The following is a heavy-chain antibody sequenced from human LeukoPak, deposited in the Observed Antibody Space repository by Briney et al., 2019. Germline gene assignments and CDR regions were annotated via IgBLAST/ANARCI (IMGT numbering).Heavy chain of an antibody. J-gene: IGHJ4*02. V-gene: IGHV4-59*01. CDR1: GGSISSYY. CDR3: ARGGYYDSSGPFDY. Sequence: SETLSLTCTVSGGSISSYYWSWIRQPPGKGLEWNGYIYYSGSTNYNPSLKSRVTISVDTSKNQFSLKLSSVTAADTAVYYCARGGYYDSSGPFDYWGQGTLVTVSS. CDR2: IYYSGST. D-gene: IGHD3-22*01.